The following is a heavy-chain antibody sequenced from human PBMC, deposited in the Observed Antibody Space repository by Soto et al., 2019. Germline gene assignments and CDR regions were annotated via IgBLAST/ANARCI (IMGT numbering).Heavy chain of an antibody. CDR1: GGTFSSYA. CDR2: IIPIFGTA. Sequence: QVQLVQSGAEVKKPGSSVKVSCKASGGTFSSYAISWVRQAPGQGLEWMGGIIPIFGTANYAQKFQGRVTITADESTSTAYMELSSLRSEDTAVYYCARESPHCSITSCLGGWFDPWGQGTLVTVSS. V-gene: IGHV1-69*01. D-gene: IGHD2-2*01. CDR3: ARESPHCSITSCLGGWFDP. J-gene: IGHJ5*02.